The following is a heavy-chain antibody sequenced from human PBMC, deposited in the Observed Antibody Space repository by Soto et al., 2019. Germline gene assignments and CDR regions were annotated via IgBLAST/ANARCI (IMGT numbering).Heavy chain of an antibody. J-gene: IGHJ4*02. D-gene: IGHD7-27*01. CDR2: VYHGGGT. Sequence: QVQLQESGPGLVKPSGTLSLTCAVSAGSISSTNWWSWVRQPPGKGPEWVGEVYHGGGTKYNPSLKSRLTISVDKSKNQFSLKLTSVTAADTAMYYCARRGWGKGYFDYWGQGTLVTVSS. V-gene: IGHV4-4*02. CDR1: AGSISSTNW. CDR3: ARRGWGKGYFDY.